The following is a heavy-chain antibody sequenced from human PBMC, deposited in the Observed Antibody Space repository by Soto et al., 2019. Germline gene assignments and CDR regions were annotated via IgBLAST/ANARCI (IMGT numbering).Heavy chain of an antibody. CDR1: GGSISSAAYY. CDR3: AREYTYGSNFFDC. Sequence: PSETLSLTCPASGGSISSAAYYWSWIRQHTGKGLEWIGYISHRGSTYYTPSLKSRVIISADTSKNQFSLNLTSVTAASTAVYYCAREYTYGSNFFDCWGEGALVTVSS. D-gene: IGHD5-18*01. V-gene: IGHV4-31*03. CDR2: ISHRGST. J-gene: IGHJ4*02.